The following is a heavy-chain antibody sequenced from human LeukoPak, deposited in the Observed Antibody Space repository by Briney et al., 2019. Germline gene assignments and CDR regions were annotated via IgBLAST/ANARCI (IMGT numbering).Heavy chain of an antibody. CDR3: ETAIQLRPF. D-gene: IGHD1-1*01. CDR2: ISYDGNHI. Sequence: GGSLRLSCAASGFVFRSYPMQWVRQAPGKGLEWVTIISYDGNHIFYADSVKGRFTISRDNSKNTLYLQMNGLRPEDTAVYYCETAIQLRPFWGQGTLVTVSS. J-gene: IGHJ4*02. CDR1: GFVFRSYP. V-gene: IGHV3-30*04.